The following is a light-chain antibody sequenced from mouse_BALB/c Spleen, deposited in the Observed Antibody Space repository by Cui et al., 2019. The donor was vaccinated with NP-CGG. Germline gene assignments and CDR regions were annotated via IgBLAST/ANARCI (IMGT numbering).Light chain of an antibody. CDR2: GTN. J-gene: IGLJ1*01. CDR1: TGAVTTSNY. CDR3: ALWYSNHWV. Sequence: HAVVNKESAPSTSPGETVTLTGRSSTGAVTTSNYANWVQEKPDHLFTGLIGGTNNRAPGVPARFSGSLIGDKAALTITGAQTEDEAIYFCALWYSNHWVFGGGTKLTVL. V-gene: IGLV1*01.